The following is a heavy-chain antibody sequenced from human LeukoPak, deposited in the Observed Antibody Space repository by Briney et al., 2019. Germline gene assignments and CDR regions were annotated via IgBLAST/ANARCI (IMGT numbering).Heavy chain of an antibody. V-gene: IGHV4-4*02. CDR1: GGSISSSNW. CDR2: IYHSGST. D-gene: IGHD3-16*01. CDR3: ASLPYGGGYYYYGMDV. Sequence: PSETLSLTCAVSGGSISSSNWWSWVRQPPGKGLEWIGEIYHSGSTNYNPSLKSRVTISVDKSKNQFSLKLSSVTAADTAVYYCASLPYGGGYYYYGMDVWGQGTTVTVYS. J-gene: IGHJ6*02.